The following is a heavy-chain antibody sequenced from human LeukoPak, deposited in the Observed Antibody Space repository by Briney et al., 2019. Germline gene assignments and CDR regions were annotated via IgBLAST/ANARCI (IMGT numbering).Heavy chain of an antibody. CDR2: IYHSGST. CDR3: VSGYYYVYYFVY. Sequence: SETLSLTCTVSGYSISSGYYWGWLRQPPGKGLEWIGSIYHSGSTYYNPSLKSRVTISVDTSKNQFSLKLSSVTAADTAVYYCVSGYYYVYYFVYWGQGTLVTVSS. V-gene: IGHV4-38-2*02. D-gene: IGHD3-22*01. J-gene: IGHJ4*02. CDR1: GYSISSGYY.